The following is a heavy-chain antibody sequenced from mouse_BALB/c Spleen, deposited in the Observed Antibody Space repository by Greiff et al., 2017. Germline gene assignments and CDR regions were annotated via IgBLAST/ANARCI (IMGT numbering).Heavy chain of an antibody. CDR2: IRLKSNNYAT. CDR3: TFYDYDGTGGFAY. D-gene: IGHD2-4*01. J-gene: IGHJ3*01. CDR1: GFTFSNYW. V-gene: IGHV6-6*02. Sequence: EVQLVESGGGLVQPGGSMKLSCVASGFTFSNYWMNWVRQSPEKGLEWVAEIRLKSNNYATHYAESVKGRFTISRDDSKSSVYLQMNNLRAEDTGIYYCTFYDYDGTGGFAYWGQGTLVTVSA.